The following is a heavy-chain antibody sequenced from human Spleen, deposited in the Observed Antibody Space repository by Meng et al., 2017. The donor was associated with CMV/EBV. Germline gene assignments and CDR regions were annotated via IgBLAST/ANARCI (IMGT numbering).Heavy chain of an antibody. V-gene: IGHV4-34*01. J-gene: IGHJ6*02. CDR1: GGSFSGYY. CDR2: INHSGST. D-gene: IGHD6-6*01. Sequence: SETLSLTCVVYGGSFSGYYWSWIRQPPGKGLEWIGEINHSGSTNYNPSLKSRVTISVDTSKNQFSLKLSSVTAADTAVYYCASPSGRVRARPYNYYYYGMDVWGQGTTVTVSS. CDR3: ASPSGRVRARPYNYYYYGMDV.